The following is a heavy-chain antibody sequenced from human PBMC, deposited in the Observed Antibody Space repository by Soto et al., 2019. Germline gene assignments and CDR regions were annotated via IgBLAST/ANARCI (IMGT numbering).Heavy chain of an antibody. D-gene: IGHD1-26*01. Sequence: EVQLLESGGDLVQPGESLRLSCAASGFTFSNYTMDWVRQAPGKGLEWVSTISSTADGTDYADSVKGRFTISRDNFKNTLYLQMNSLRAEDTAVYYCAQAIGRERQIDCWGQGTLVTVSS. CDR1: GFTFSNYT. J-gene: IGHJ4*02. CDR2: ISSTADGT. CDR3: AQAIGRERQIDC. V-gene: IGHV3-23*01.